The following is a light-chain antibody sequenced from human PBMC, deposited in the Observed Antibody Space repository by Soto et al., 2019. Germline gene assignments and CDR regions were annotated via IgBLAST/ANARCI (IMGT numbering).Light chain of an antibody. CDR3: TSYAGRNYWL. CDR2: DVT. CDR1: SGDLGTYKY. V-gene: IGLV2-8*01. J-gene: IGLJ2*01. Sequence: QSALTQPPSASGSLGQSVTISCTGTSGDLGTYKYVSWYQHLPGQAPKLIIYDVTDRPSGVPDRFSGSKSGNTASLTVSGLQTDDEADYYCTSYAGRNYWLVGGGTKLTVL.